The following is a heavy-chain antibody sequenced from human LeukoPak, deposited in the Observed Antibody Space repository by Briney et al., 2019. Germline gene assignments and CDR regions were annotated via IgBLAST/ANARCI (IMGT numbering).Heavy chain of an antibody. J-gene: IGHJ3*02. Sequence: HPGGSLRLSCAASGFTFSSHAMHWVRQAPGKGLEWVSVTSYDEINKFYADSVKGRFTISRDNSKNTLYLQMNSLRAEDTAVYYCAKDLPPVGSGHGEGAFDIWGQGTMVTVSS. CDR1: GFTFSSHA. CDR2: TSYDEINK. D-gene: IGHD2-15*01. V-gene: IGHV3-30-3*01. CDR3: AKDLPPVGSGHGEGAFDI.